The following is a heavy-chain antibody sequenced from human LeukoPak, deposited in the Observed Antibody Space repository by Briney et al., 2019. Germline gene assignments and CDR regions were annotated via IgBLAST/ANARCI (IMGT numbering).Heavy chain of an antibody. CDR3: ARGYVYFAY. Sequence: GGSLRLSCAASGFTFSSYAMTWVRQAPGKGLEWVSTISDSGGSAYYADSVTGRFTISRDNSKSTLYLQMNSLRAEDTAVYYCARGYVYFAYWGQGTLVTVSS. CDR1: GFTFSSYA. J-gene: IGHJ4*02. CDR2: ISDSGGSA. V-gene: IGHV3-23*01. D-gene: IGHD3-16*01.